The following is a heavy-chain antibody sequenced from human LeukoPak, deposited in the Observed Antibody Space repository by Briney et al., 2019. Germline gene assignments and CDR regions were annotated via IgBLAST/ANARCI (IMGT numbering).Heavy chain of an antibody. CDR3: ARGPLSFVYGGNLPEDY. V-gene: IGHV1-8*03. Sequence: ASVKVSCKASGGTFSSYAISWVRQATGQGLEWMGWMNPNSGNTGYAQKFQGRVTITRNTSISTAYMELSSLRSEDTAVYYCARGPLSFVYGGNLPEDYWGQGTLVTVSS. J-gene: IGHJ4*02. CDR1: GGTFSSYA. D-gene: IGHD4-23*01. CDR2: MNPNSGNT.